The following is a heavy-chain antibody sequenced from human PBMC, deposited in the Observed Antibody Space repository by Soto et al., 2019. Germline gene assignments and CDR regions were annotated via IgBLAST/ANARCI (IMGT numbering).Heavy chain of an antibody. CDR2: INPNSGDT. D-gene: IGHD6-6*01. J-gene: IGHJ3*02. CDR3: AREFSNSYSDARDS. CDR1: GYIFTGYY. Sequence: GASVKVSCKASGYIFTGYYMHWVRQAPGQGLEWMGWINPNSGDTNYAQKFQGRVTMTGDTSISTAYMELSSLRSDDTAVYYCAREFSNSYSDARDSWGQGTLVTVSS. V-gene: IGHV1-2*02.